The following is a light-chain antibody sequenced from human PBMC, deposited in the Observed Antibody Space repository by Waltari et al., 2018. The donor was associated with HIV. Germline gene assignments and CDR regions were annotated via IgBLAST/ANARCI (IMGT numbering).Light chain of an antibody. CDR2: RNN. J-gene: IGLJ2*01. V-gene: IGLV1-47*01. CDR3: AAWDDSLSGPHVV. Sequence: QSVLTQPPSASGTPGQRVTISCSGSSSNIGSNYVYWYQQLPGKAPKLLIYRNNQRPSGVPDRFSGSRSGTSASLAISGLRSEDEADYYCAAWDDSLSGPHVVFGGGTKLTVL. CDR1: SSNIGSNY.